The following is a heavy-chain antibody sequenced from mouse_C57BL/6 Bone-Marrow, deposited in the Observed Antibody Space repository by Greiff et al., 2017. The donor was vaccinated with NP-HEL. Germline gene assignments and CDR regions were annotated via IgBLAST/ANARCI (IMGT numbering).Heavy chain of an antibody. CDR1: GYTFTSYW. CDR2: IDPSDSET. J-gene: IGHJ3*01. V-gene: IGHV1-52*01. D-gene: IGHD2-4*01. CDR3: ARVWYDYDASWFAY. Sequence: QVQLQQPGAELVRPGSSVKLSCKASGYTFTSYWMHWVKQRPIQGLEWIGNIDPSDSETHYNQKFKDKATLTVDKSSSTAYMQLSSLTSEDSAVYYCARVWYDYDASWFAYWGQGTLVTVSA.